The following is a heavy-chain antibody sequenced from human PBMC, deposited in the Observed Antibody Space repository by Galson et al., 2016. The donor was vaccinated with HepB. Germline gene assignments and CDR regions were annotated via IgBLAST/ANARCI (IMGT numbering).Heavy chain of an antibody. D-gene: IGHD3-3*01. V-gene: IGHV3-11*04. CDR2: ITSNGDTV. J-gene: IGHJ5*02. Sequence: SLRLSCAASGFTFNTFTMSWVRQAPGKGLEWIAYITSNGDTVYYADPVKGRFAISRDNAKNSLFMQMTSLRAEDTALYFCVRSYYDPHYYFDPWGQGSLVTVSS. CDR3: VRSYYDPHYYFDP. CDR1: GFTFNTFT.